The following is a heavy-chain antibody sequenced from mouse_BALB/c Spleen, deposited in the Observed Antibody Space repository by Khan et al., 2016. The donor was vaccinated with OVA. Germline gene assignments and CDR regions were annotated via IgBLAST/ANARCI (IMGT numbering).Heavy chain of an antibody. V-gene: IGHV1S135*01. CDR2: IDPFNGGT. Sequence: VQLQQSGPELMKPGASVNISCKASGYSFTSYYIHWVKQSHGKSLEWIGNIDPFNGGTDYNQKFKGKATLTVDKSSSTAYMHLSSLTSEDSAVYYCARGTFGYWGQGTLVTVSA. CDR3: ARGTFGY. J-gene: IGHJ3*01. CDR1: GYSFTSYY. D-gene: IGHD3-3*01.